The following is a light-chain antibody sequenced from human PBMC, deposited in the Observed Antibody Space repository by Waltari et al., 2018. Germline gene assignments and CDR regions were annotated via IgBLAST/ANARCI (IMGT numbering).Light chain of an antibody. CDR2: WAS. V-gene: IGKV4-1*01. CDR1: QRVLYTSNNKNY. CDR3: QQYYSPPWT. Sequence: DIGMTQSPDSLAVSLGERATINCKSSQRVLYTSNNKNYLAWYQQKPGQPPKLLFYWASTRESGVPDRFSGSGSGTDFTLTISGLQAEDVAVYYCQQYYSPPWTFGQGTQVEIK. J-gene: IGKJ1*01.